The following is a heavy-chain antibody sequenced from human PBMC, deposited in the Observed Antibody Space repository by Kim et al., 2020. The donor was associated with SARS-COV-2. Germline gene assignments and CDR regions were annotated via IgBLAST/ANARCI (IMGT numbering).Heavy chain of an antibody. CDR2: ISDSAART. Sequence: GGSLRLSCATSGFTFSSYAMTWVRQSPGKGLEWVSRISDSAARTYFADSVKGRLTISRDNSRDTLDLQMDSLRVEATAIYYCAKGRDKTKYGMDVWGQGTAVTV. CDR1: GFTFSSYA. V-gene: IGHV3-23*01. D-gene: IGHD2-15*01. J-gene: IGHJ6*02. CDR3: AKGRDKTKYGMDV.